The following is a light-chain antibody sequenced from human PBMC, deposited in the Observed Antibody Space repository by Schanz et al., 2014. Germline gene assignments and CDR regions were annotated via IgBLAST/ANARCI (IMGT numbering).Light chain of an antibody. CDR3: SSYTSSSTRV. CDR1: SSDVGSYNL. J-gene: IGLJ3*02. CDR2: EAS. V-gene: IGLV2-14*02. Sequence: QSALTQPASVSGSPGQSITISCTGTSSDVGSYNLVSWYQQHPGKVPKLIIYEASKRPSGASNRFSGSKSGNTASLTISGLQAEDEADYYCSSYTSSSTRVFGGGTKLTVL.